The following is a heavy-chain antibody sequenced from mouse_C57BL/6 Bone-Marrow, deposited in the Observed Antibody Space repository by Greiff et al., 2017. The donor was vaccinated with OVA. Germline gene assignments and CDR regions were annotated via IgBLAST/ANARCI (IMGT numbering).Heavy chain of an antibody. D-gene: IGHD1-1*01. Sequence: EVHLVESGGGLVQPKGSLKLSCAASGFSFNTYAMNWVRQAPGKGLEWVARIRSKSNNYATYYADSVKDRFTISRDDSESMLYLQMNNLKTEDTAMYYCVRQDTTVVAKGYWYFDVWGTGTTVTVSS. V-gene: IGHV10-1*01. CDR1: GFSFNTYA. J-gene: IGHJ1*03. CDR3: VRQDTTVVAKGYWYFDV. CDR2: IRSKSNNYAT.